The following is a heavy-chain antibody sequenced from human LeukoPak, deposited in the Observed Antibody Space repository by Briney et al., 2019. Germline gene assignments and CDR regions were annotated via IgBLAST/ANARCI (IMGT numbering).Heavy chain of an antibody. CDR1: GFTFSSYA. CDR2: ISYDGSNK. J-gene: IGHJ4*02. CDR3: ARERDRSLHGRPLDD. Sequence: PGGSLRLSCAASGFTFSSYAMHWVRQAPGKGLEWVAVISYDGSNKYYADSVKGRFTISRDNSKNTLYLQMSSLRAEDTAVYYCARERDRSLHGRPLDDWGQGTLVTVSS. V-gene: IGHV3-30*04.